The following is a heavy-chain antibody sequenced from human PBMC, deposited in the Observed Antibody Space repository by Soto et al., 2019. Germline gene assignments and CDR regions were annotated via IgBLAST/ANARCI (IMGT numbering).Heavy chain of an antibody. CDR3: ASWAGQVRDFGGPLDY. J-gene: IGHJ4*02. CDR2: ISGYNGNT. V-gene: IGHV1-18*04. D-gene: IGHD4-17*01. Sequence: ASVKVSCKASGHTFRTHGVSWVRRAPGQGLEWMGWISGYNGNTNYAQKFQGRVTMTTETSTNTAYMELRSLRSDDTALYYCASWAGQVRDFGGPLDYWGQGTLVTVSS. CDR1: GHTFRTHG.